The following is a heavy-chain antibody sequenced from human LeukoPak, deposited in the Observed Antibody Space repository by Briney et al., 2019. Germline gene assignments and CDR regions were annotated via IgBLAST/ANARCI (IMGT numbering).Heavy chain of an antibody. CDR1: GFTFNNYA. Sequence: PGGSLRLSCAGSGFTFNNYAMSWVRQAPGEGLEWLSGISGGGVNTYYADSVKGRFTISRDNSENTLYLQMNSLRAEDTAVYYCAKGDPYSSNWLSMDVWGKGTTVTVSS. V-gene: IGHV3-23*01. J-gene: IGHJ6*03. CDR2: ISGGGVNT. D-gene: IGHD6-13*01. CDR3: AKGDPYSSNWLSMDV.